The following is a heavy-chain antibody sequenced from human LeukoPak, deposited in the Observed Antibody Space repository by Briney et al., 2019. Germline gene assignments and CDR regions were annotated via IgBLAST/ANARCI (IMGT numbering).Heavy chain of an antibody. J-gene: IGHJ5*02. CDR2: IYYSGST. D-gene: IGHD3-10*01. Sequence: PSQTLSLTCTVSGGSIRSGGYYWSWIRHHPGKGLEWIGYIYYSGSTYYNPSLKSRVTISVDTSKNQFSLKLSSVTAADTAVYYCARHSEDLAGDWFDPWGQGTLVTVSS. CDR1: GGSIRSGGYY. V-gene: IGHV4-31*03. CDR3: ARHSEDLAGDWFDP.